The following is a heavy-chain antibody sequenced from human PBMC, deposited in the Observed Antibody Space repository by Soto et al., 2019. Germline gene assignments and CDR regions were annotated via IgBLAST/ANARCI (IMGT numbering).Heavy chain of an antibody. V-gene: IGHV3-9*01. CDR1: GFTVDDYA. D-gene: IGHD4-17*01. CDR3: AKDMKWGGMTTIHYFDS. J-gene: IGHJ4*02. Sequence: EVQLVESGGGLVQPGRSLRLSCAASGFTVDDYAMHWVRQAPGKGLEWVSGISSNSDTIDYADSVKGRFTISRDNAKNSLLLQMNSLRPEDTALYYCAKDMKWGGMTTIHYFDSWGQGTLVTVSS. CDR2: ISSNSDTI.